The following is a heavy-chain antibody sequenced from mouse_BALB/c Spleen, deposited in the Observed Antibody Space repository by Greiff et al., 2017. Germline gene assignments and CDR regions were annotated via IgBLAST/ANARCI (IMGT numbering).Heavy chain of an antibody. V-gene: IGHV1-7*01. CDR2: INPSTGYT. CDR1: GYTFTSYW. D-gene: IGHD1-1*01. Sequence: QVQLQQSGAELAKPGASVKMSCKASGYTFTSYWIHWVKQRPGQGLEWIGYINPSTGYTEYNQKFKDKATLTADKSSSTAYMQLSSLTSEDSAVYYCARMYYYGSSFFDYWGQGTTLTVSS. J-gene: IGHJ2*01. CDR3: ARMYYYGSSFFDY.